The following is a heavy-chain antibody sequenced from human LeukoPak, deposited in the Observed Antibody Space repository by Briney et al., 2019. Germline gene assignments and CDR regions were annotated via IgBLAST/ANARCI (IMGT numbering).Heavy chain of an antibody. Sequence: GGTLRLSCAASGFTPRSYWMHWVRQAPGKGLVWGSRIKGDGSSTSYVDSLKGRLTISRDNAKKTLYLPMNRLRAQDTALYSSARDDGRGGATDYWGQGNLVSVSS. J-gene: IGHJ4*02. CDR1: GFTPRSYW. D-gene: IGHD1-26*01. V-gene: IGHV3-74*01. CDR3: ARDDGRGGATDY. CDR2: IKGDGSST.